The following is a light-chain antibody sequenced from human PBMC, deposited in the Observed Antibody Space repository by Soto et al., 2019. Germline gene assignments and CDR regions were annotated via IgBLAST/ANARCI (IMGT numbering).Light chain of an antibody. CDR2: AAS. J-gene: IGKJ4*01. CDR3: QQTYKIPLT. V-gene: IGKV1-39*01. CDR1: QTISNY. Sequence: DIQMTQSPSSLSASVGDRVTITCRASQTISNYVKWYQQELGEAPKLLIHAASSLQGGVPSRFSGSGSGTDFTLTISSLQPEDFATYYCQQTYKIPLTFGGGTKVEI.